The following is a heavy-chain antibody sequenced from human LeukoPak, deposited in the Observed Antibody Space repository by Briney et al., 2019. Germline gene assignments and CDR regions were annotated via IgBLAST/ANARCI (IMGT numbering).Heavy chain of an antibody. J-gene: IGHJ4*02. CDR1: GFTFSSYW. Sequence: GGSLRLSCAASGFTFSSYWMHWVRQAPGKGLVWVSRINTDGSSTSYADSVKGRFTISRDNAKNTLYLQMNSLRAEDTAVYYCTTTYYDSSGYPIDYWGQGTLVTVSS. CDR2: INTDGSST. V-gene: IGHV3-74*01. CDR3: TTTYYDSSGYPIDY. D-gene: IGHD3-22*01.